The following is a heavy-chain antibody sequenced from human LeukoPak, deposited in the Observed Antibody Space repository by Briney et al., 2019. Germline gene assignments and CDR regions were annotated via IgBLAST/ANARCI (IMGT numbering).Heavy chain of an antibody. J-gene: IGHJ3*02. CDR2: FDPEDGET. D-gene: IGHD1-26*01. CDR3: ATYSGSYYGTGDAFDI. CDR1: GYTLTELS. V-gene: IGHV1-24*01. Sequence: ASVKVSCKVSGYTLTELSMHWVRQAPGKGLEWMGGFDPEDGETIYAQKFQGRVTMTEDTSTDTAYMELSSLRSEDTAVYYCATYSGSYYGTGDAFDIWGQGTMVTVSS.